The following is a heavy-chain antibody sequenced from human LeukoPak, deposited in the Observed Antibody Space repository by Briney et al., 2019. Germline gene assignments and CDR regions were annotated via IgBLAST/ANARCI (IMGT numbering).Heavy chain of an antibody. J-gene: IGHJ4*02. CDR2: INHSGST. CDR1: GGSFSGYY. Sequence: SETLSLTCAVYGGSFSGYYWSWIRQPPGKGLEWIGEINHSGSTNYNPSLKSRVTISVDTSKNQFPLKLSSVTAADTAVYYCARGYSSGWYPRGYFDYWGQGTLVTVSS. V-gene: IGHV4-34*01. CDR3: ARGYSSGWYPRGYFDY. D-gene: IGHD6-19*01.